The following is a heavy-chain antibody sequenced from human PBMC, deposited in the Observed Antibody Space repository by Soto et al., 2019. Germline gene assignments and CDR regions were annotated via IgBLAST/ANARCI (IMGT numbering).Heavy chain of an antibody. CDR2: IYHSGST. Sequence: SETLSLTCAVSGGSISSGGYSWSWIRQPPGKGLEWIGYIYHSGSTYYNPSLKSRVTISVDRSRNQFSLKLSSVTAADTAVYYCASEVPYYFDYWGQGTLVTVSS. CDR1: GGSISSGGYS. V-gene: IGHV4-30-2*01. CDR3: ASEVPYYFDY. J-gene: IGHJ4*02.